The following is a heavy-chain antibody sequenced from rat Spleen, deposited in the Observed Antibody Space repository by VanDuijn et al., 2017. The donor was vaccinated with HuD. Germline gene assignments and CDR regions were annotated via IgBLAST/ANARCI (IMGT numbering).Heavy chain of an antibody. CDR3: ATGPRILRLDWFAY. J-gene: IGHJ3*01. V-gene: IGHV5S10*01. CDR2: IIYDGSNT. Sequence: EVQLVESGGGLVQPGRSLKLSCAASGFTFSDYTMAWVRQAPKKGLEWVAAIIYDGSNTYYPDSVKGRFTISRDNAKSTLYLQMDSLRSEDTATYYCATGPRILRLDWFAYWGQGTLVTVSS. CDR1: GFTFSDYT. D-gene: IGHD1-6*01.